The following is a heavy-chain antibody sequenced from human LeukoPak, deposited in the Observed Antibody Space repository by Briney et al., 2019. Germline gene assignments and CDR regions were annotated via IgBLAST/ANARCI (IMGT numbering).Heavy chain of an antibody. CDR2: INPNSGGT. V-gene: IGHV1-2*02. Sequence: VASVKVSCKASGYTFTGYYMHWVRQAPGQGLEWMGWINPNSGGTNYAQKFQGRATMTRDTSISTAYTELSRLRSDDTAVYYCARGVKDGYNWGGYYFDYWGQGTLVTVSS. CDR3: ARGVKDGYNWGGYYFDY. J-gene: IGHJ4*02. D-gene: IGHD5-24*01. CDR1: GYTFTGYY.